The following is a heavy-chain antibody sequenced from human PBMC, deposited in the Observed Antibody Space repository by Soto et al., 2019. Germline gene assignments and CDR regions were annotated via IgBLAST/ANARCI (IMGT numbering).Heavy chain of an antibody. CDR3: ARERITMVRGATRDAFDI. J-gene: IGHJ3*02. CDR1: GGSFSGYY. CDR2: INHSGST. D-gene: IGHD3-10*01. Sequence: SETLSLTCAVYGGSFSGYYGSWIRQPPGKGLEWIGEINHSGSTNYNPSLKSRVTISVDTSKNQFSLKLSSVTAADTAVYYCARERITMVRGATRDAFDIWGQGTMVT. V-gene: IGHV4-34*01.